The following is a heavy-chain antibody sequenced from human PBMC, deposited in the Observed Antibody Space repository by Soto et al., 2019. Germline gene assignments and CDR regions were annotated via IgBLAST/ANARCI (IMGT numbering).Heavy chain of an antibody. CDR1: GYTFTSYD. CDR3: ARGPSERGLGDY. Sequence: QVQLVQSGAEVKKPGASVKVSCKASGYTFTSYDINWVRQATGQGLEWMGWMNPNSGNTGYAQKFQGRXXMXRXXSISTAYMELSSLRSEDTAVYYCARGPSERGLGDYWGQGTLVTVSS. J-gene: IGHJ4*02. V-gene: IGHV1-8*01. CDR2: MNPNSGNT. D-gene: IGHD1-1*01.